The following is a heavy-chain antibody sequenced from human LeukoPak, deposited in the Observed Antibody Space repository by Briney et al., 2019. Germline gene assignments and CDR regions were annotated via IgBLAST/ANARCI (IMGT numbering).Heavy chain of an antibody. CDR3: TRQSPKNDFWSACYSWFDP. D-gene: IGHD3-3*01. CDR2: ISCSENT. J-gene: IGHJ5*02. CDR1: GRSISSRNYY. Sequence: SETLSLTCPVSGRSISSRNYYWAWIRQPPGKGLEWIGSISCSENTHYNPSLKSRVAISVDTSNNQFSLKLTSVTAADTAVYYFTRQSPKNDFWSACYSWFDPWGQGTLVTVSS. V-gene: IGHV4-39*01.